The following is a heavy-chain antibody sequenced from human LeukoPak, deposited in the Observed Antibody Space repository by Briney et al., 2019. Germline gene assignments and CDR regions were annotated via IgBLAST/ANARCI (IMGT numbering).Heavy chain of an antibody. CDR3: ARVRSSSPRYDWFDP. V-gene: IGHV1-46*03. J-gene: IGHJ5*02. CDR1: GYTFTSYY. D-gene: IGHD6-6*01. Sequence: GASVKVSCKASGYTFTSYYMHWVRQAPGQGLEWMGIINPSGGSTSYAQKFQGRVTMTRDTSTSTVYMELSSLRSEDTAVYYCARVRSSSPRYDWFDPWGQGTLVTVSS. CDR2: INPSGGST.